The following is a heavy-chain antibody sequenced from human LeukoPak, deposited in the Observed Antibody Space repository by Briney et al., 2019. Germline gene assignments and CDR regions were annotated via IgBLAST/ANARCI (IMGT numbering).Heavy chain of an antibody. V-gene: IGHV3-21*01. D-gene: IGHD3-22*01. Sequence: PGGSLRLSCAASGFTFSTYSMNWVRQAPGKGLEWVSSISSSSTYVYYADSVKGRFTISRDNSKNTLYLQMNSLRAEDTAVYYCAGSRIDDSSGYFPNFDYWGQGTLVTVSS. J-gene: IGHJ4*02. CDR1: GFTFSTYS. CDR3: AGSRIDDSSGYFPNFDY. CDR2: ISSSSTYV.